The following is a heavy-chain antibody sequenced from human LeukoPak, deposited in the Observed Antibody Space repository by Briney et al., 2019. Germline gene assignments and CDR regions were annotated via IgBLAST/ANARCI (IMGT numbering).Heavy chain of an antibody. V-gene: IGHV3-66*02. CDR3: ARSTIFGVLDY. CDR1: GFTVSSNY. Sequence: GGSLRLSCAASGFTVSSNYMSWVRQAPGKGLEWVSVLYSGGSTYYADSVKGRFTISRDNSKNTLYLQMNSLRAEDTAVYYCARSTIFGVLDYWGQGTLVTVSS. CDR2: LYSGGST. J-gene: IGHJ4*02. D-gene: IGHD3-3*01.